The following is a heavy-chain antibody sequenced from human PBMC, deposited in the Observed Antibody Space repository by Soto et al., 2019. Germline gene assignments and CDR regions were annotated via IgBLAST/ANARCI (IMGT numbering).Heavy chain of an antibody. J-gene: IGHJ4*02. CDR2: IFYSGTT. Sequence: WTWLRQHPGKGLEWIGSIFYSGTTFYSPSLGSRVTISVDTSKNQFSLRLRSLTAADTAVYYCARIRLGGLAFWGQGSLVTVSS. V-gene: IGHV4-31*02. CDR3: ARIRLGGLAF. D-gene: IGHD7-27*01.